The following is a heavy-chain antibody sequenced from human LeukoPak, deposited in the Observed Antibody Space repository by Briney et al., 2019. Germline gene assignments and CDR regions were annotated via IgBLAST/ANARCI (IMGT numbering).Heavy chain of an antibody. V-gene: IGHV4-61*02. CDR2: IYTSGST. CDR1: GVSITSSTYF. J-gene: IGHJ4*02. D-gene: IGHD2-2*01. Sequence: PSETLSLTCSVSGVSITSSTYFWSWIRQPAGKGLEWIGRIYTSGSTNYNPSLKSRVTMSVDTSKNQFSLKLSSVTAADTAVYYCAREGARTSRHPDFDYWGQGTLVTVSS. CDR3: AREGARTSRHPDFDY.